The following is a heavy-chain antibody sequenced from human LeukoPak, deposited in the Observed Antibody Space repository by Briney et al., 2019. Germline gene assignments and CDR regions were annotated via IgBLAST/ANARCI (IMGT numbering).Heavy chain of an antibody. Sequence: SETLSLTCTVSGGSISSYYWSWIRQPPGKGLEWSGYIYYSGSTKYNPSLKSRVTISVDTSKNQFSLKLSSVTAADTAVYYCARGEDIVVVPGTGYFDYWGQGTLVTVSS. V-gene: IGHV4-59*01. D-gene: IGHD2-2*01. CDR1: GGSISSYY. J-gene: IGHJ4*02. CDR3: ARGEDIVVVPGTGYFDY. CDR2: IYYSGST.